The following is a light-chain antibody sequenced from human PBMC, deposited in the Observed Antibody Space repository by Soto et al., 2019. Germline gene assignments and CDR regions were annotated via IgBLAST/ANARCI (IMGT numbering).Light chain of an antibody. CDR1: QTISTW. CDR3: QQYHTYLS. Sequence: DIQVTQSPSTLSASVGDRVTITCRASQTISTWMAWYQQKPGKAPKLLIYKASSLESGVPSRFSGSGSGTEFTLTISSLQPDDFATYYCQQYHTYLSFGGGTKVDIK. J-gene: IGKJ4*01. CDR2: KAS. V-gene: IGKV1-5*03.